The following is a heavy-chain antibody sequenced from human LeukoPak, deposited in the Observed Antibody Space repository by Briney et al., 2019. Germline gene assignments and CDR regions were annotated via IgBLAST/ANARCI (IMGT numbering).Heavy chain of an antibody. J-gene: IGHJ6*02. Sequence: GESLQISCTASGYTFSKYWIGWVRQTPGKGLEWMGFIYSDESLIRYSPSFEGQVTISADDSISTAYLQWSSLKASDTAIYYCERYGLSGDGFLSYFYYGMDFWGQGTAVTVSS. CDR3: ERYGLSGDGFLSYFYYGMDF. V-gene: IGHV5-51*01. CDR1: GYTFSKYW. CDR2: IYSDESLI. D-gene: IGHD3-10*02.